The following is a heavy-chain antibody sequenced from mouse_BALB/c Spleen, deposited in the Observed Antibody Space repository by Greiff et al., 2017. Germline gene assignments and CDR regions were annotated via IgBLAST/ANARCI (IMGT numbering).Heavy chain of an antibody. J-gene: IGHJ3*01. CDR2: INPSSGYT. CDR3: ARKDDYDGFAY. Sequence: QVQLKESAAELARPGASVKMSCKASGYTFTSYTMHWVKQRPGQGLEWIGYINPSSGYTEYNQKFKDKTTLTADKSSSTAYMQLSSLTSEDSAVYYCARKDDYDGFAYWGQGTLVTVSA. CDR1: GYTFTSYT. D-gene: IGHD2-4*01. V-gene: IGHV1-4*02.